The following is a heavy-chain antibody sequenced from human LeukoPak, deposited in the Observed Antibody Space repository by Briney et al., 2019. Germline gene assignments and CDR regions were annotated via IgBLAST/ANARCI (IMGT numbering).Heavy chain of an antibody. Sequence: ASVKVSCKASGYTFTSYGISWVRQAPGQGLEWMGWISAYNGNTNYAQKLQGRVTMTTDTSTSTAYMELRSLRSDDTAVYYCATRDCSGGSCYSGKIDYWGQGTLVTVSS. CDR3: ATRDCSGGSCYSGKIDY. V-gene: IGHV1-18*01. D-gene: IGHD2-15*01. J-gene: IGHJ4*02. CDR1: GYTFTSYG. CDR2: ISAYNGNT.